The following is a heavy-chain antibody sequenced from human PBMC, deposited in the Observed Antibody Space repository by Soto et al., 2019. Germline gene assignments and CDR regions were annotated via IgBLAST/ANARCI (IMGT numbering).Heavy chain of an antibody. D-gene: IGHD1-7*01. Sequence: QVQLVESGGGVVQPGRSLRLSCAASGFTFSSYAMHWVRQAPGKGLEWVAVISYDGSNKYYADSVEGRFTISRDNSKNTLYLQMNSLRAEDTAVYYCARDLTGTTFDYWGQGTLVTVSS. CDR2: ISYDGSNK. V-gene: IGHV3-30-3*01. J-gene: IGHJ4*02. CDR1: GFTFSSYA. CDR3: ARDLTGTTFDY.